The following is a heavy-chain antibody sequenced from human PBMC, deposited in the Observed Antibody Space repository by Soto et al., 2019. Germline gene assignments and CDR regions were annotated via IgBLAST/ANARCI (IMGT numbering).Heavy chain of an antibody. Sequence: ASVKVSCKASGYTFTSYGISWVRQAPGQGLEWMGWISAYNGNTNYAQKLQGRVTMTTDTSTSTAYMELRSLRSDDTAVYYCASCSSTSCYHYYYYYTDVWGKGTTVTVSS. D-gene: IGHD2-2*01. CDR3: ASCSSTSCYHYYYYYTDV. J-gene: IGHJ6*03. V-gene: IGHV1-18*01. CDR1: GYTFTSYG. CDR2: ISAYNGNT.